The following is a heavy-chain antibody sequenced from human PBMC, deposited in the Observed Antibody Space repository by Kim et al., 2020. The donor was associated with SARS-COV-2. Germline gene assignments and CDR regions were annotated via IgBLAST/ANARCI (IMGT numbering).Heavy chain of an antibody. J-gene: IGHJ4*02. V-gene: IGHV3-11*03. D-gene: IGHD3-10*01. CDR3: ARSGSGSYYLYYFDY. Sequence: DSVKGPFTITRDNAKNSLYLQMNSLRAEDTAVYYCARSGSGSYYLYYFDYWGQGTLVTVSS.